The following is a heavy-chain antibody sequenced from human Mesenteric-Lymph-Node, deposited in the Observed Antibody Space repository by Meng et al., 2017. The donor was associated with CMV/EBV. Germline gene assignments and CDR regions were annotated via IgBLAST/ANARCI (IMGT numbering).Heavy chain of an antibody. V-gene: IGHV5-51*01. Sequence: KISWKGSGYSFSTHWIGWVRQMPGKGLEWMGIIYPGDSDTRYSPSFQGQVTISADRSINTAYLQWRSLKASDTAMYYYAKHQGSSADYYGMDVWGQGTTVTVSS. CDR3: AKHQGSSADYYGMDV. CDR2: IYPGDSDT. J-gene: IGHJ6*02. CDR1: GYSFSTHW. D-gene: IGHD3-16*01.